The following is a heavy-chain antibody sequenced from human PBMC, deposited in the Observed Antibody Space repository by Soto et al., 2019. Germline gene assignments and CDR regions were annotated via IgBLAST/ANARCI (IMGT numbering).Heavy chain of an antibody. CDR1: GGSISSYY. D-gene: IGHD4-17*01. J-gene: IGHJ6*03. Sequence: SETLSLTCTVSGGSISSYYWSWIRQPPGKGLEWIGYIYYSGSTNYNPSLKSRVTISVDTSKNQFSLKLSSVTAADTAVYYCARMGKSGPYDDYGDMDVWGKGTTVTVSS. CDR3: ARMGKSGPYDDYGDMDV. V-gene: IGHV4-59*01. CDR2: IYYSGST.